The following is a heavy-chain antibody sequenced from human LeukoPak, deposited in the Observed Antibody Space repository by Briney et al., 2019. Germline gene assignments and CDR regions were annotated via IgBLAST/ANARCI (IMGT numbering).Heavy chain of an antibody. D-gene: IGHD4-17*01. Sequence: PSETLSLTCTVSGYSISSGYYWAWIRQTPGKGLEWIGSVYHSVNSQYNPSLRGRVTISVDASKNQFSLKMSFVTAADTAVYYCAREGEDGDPFDIWGQGTMVTVSS. J-gene: IGHJ3*02. CDR3: AREGEDGDPFDI. CDR2: VYHSVNS. CDR1: GYSISSGYY. V-gene: IGHV4-38-2*02.